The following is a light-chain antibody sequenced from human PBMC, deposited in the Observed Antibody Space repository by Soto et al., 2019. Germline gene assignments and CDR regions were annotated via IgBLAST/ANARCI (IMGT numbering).Light chain of an antibody. CDR3: QQHNNWLPWT. CDR1: QSVSTT. V-gene: IGKV3-15*01. CDR2: GAS. J-gene: IGKJ1*01. Sequence: EIVMTQSPATLSVSPGERATLSCRASQSVSTTLACYQQKPGQAPRLLMYGASTRATGIPDRFSGSGCGTEFTPTISSLQSDDFAAYYCQQHNNWLPWTFGQGTQVEIK.